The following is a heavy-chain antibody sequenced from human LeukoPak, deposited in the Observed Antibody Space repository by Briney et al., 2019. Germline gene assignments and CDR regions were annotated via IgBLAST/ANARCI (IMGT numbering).Heavy chain of an antibody. Sequence: GGSLRLSCAASGFTFSNYAMSWVRQAPGKGLEWVSVIYSGGSTYYADSVKGRFTISRDNSKNTLYLQMNSLRAEDTAVYYCAKRRDSSGYLARLTDAFDIWGQGTMVTVSS. V-gene: IGHV3-23*03. CDR2: IYSGGST. D-gene: IGHD3-22*01. CDR1: GFTFSNYA. J-gene: IGHJ3*02. CDR3: AKRRDSSGYLARLTDAFDI.